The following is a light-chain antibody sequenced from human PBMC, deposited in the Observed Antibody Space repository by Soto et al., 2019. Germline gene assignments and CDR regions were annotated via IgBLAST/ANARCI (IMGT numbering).Light chain of an antibody. CDR3: QQYETFSGT. V-gene: IGKV1-5*01. CDR2: DAS. Sequence: DIQMTQSPSTLSASVGDRVPITCRASQSISSWLAWYQQKPGKAPKLLIYDASSLESGVPSRFSGSGSGTKFTLTIASLQPDDFATYYCQQYETFSGTFGPGTKVDIK. CDR1: QSISSW. J-gene: IGKJ1*01.